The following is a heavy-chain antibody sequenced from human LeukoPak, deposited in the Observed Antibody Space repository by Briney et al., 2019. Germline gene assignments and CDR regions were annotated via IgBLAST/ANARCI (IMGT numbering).Heavy chain of an antibody. Sequence: GRSLRLSCAASGFTFSSYAMHWVRQAPGKGLEWGAVISYDGSNKYYADSVKGRFTISRDNSKNTLYLQMNSLRAEDTAVYYCARDQDIVVVTAIWYYWGQGTLVTVSS. CDR2: ISYDGSNK. V-gene: IGHV3-30*04. D-gene: IGHD2-21*02. CDR1: GFTFSSYA. CDR3: ARDQDIVVVTAIWYY. J-gene: IGHJ4*02.